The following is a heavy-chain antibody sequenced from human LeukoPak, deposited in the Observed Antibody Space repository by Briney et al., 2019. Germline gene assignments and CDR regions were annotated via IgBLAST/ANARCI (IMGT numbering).Heavy chain of an antibody. J-gene: IGHJ4*02. CDR1: GFTFSSYW. CDR3: ARTPTLRGYSYGSLDY. CDR2: IKQDGSER. Sequence: GGSLRLSCAASGFTFSSYWMSWVRQAPGKGLEWVANIKQDGSERYHVDSVKGRFTISRDNAKNSLYLQMNSLRAEDTAVYYCARTPTLRGYSYGSLDYWGQGTLVTVSS. V-gene: IGHV3-7*01. D-gene: IGHD5-18*01.